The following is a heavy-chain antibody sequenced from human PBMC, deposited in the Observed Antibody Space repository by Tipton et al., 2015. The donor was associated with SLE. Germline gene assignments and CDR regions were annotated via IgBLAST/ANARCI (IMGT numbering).Heavy chain of an antibody. V-gene: IGHV3-33*01. CDR2: IWYDGSNK. CDR3: ARGGIAARPPDAFDI. J-gene: IGHJ3*02. D-gene: IGHD6-6*01. Sequence: LEWVAVIWYDGSNKYYADSVKGRFTISRDSSKNTLYLQMNSLRAEDTAVYYCARGGIAARPPDAFDIWGQGTMVTVSS.